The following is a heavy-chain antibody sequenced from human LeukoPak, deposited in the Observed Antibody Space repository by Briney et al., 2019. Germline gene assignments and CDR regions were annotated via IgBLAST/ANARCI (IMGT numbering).Heavy chain of an antibody. V-gene: IGHV3-23*01. J-gene: IGHJ4*02. CDR2: ISGSGGGT. CDR3: ARGATPDY. Sequence: GGSLRLSCAASGFTFSNYAMSWVRQAPGKGLEWVSAISGSGGGTYYADSVKGRFTISRDNAKNSLYLQMNSLRDEDTAVYYCARGATPDYWGQGTLVTVSS. CDR1: GFTFSNYA.